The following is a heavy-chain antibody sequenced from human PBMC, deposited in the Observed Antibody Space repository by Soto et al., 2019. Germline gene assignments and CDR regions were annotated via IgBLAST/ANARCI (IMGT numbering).Heavy chain of an antibody. J-gene: IGHJ6*01. V-gene: IGHV1-69*12. CDR2: IMPVFPTP. D-gene: IGHD3-3*02. Sequence: QVQLVQSGAEVKKPGSSVKVSCKTSGGTFRTSAISWVRQAPGQGLEWMGGIMPVFPTPDYAQKFQGRVTTTADESTGTAYMELSSLRSEDTAVYYCARDKDRQQLGGNYNYSMDVWGQGTRVTVSS. CDR3: ARDKDRQQLGGNYNYSMDV. CDR1: GGTFRTSA.